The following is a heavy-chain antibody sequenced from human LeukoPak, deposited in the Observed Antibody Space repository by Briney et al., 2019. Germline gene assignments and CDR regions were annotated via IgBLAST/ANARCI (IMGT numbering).Heavy chain of an antibody. Sequence: GGSLRLSCAASGFTFKSHWMHWVRHAPGKGLVWVARVDSDGSSTSYADSVKGRFTISRDNAKNTVYLQMKSLTPEDTALYYCARVRQQLVRLLGRDTTYYYYYYMDVWGKGTTVTVSS. D-gene: IGHD6-13*01. J-gene: IGHJ6*03. V-gene: IGHV3-74*01. CDR1: GFTFKSHW. CDR2: VDSDGSST. CDR3: ARVRQQLVRLLGRDTTYYYYYYMDV.